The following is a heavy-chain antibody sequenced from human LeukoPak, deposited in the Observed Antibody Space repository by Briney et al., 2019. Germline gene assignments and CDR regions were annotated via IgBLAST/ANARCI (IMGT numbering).Heavy chain of an antibody. J-gene: IGHJ4*02. Sequence: PWGSLRLSWAASGFTFSSDGMHRVRQAPGKGLEWVAFIRYDGSNKYYADSVKGRFTISRDNSKNTLYLQTNSLRAEDTAVYYCAKGLDVLLWFGELLSTPLGYWGQGTLVTVSS. V-gene: IGHV3-30*02. CDR3: AKGLDVLLWFGELLSTPLGY. CDR2: IRYDGSNK. CDR1: GFTFSSDG. D-gene: IGHD3-10*01.